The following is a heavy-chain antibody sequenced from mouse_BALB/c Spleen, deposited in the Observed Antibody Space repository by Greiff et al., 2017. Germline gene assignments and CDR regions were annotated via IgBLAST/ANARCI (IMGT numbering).Heavy chain of an antibody. CDR3: ARYGNYPYYYAMDY. CDR1: GFTFSSYA. CDR2: ISSGGST. J-gene: IGHJ4*01. Sequence: EVKLVESGGGLVKPGGSLKLSCAASGFTFSSYAMSWVRQTPEKRLEWVASISSGGSTYYPDSVKGRFTISRDNAKNTLYLQMSSLKSEDTAMYYCARYGNYPYYYAMDYWGQGTSVTVSS. D-gene: IGHD2-1*01. V-gene: IGHV5-6-5*01.